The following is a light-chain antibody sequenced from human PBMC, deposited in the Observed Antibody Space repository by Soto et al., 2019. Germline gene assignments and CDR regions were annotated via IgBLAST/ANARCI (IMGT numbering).Light chain of an antibody. CDR3: SSYTSISTLYV. CDR1: NSDAGGYNY. CDR2: EVS. J-gene: IGLJ1*01. V-gene: IGLV2-14*01. Sequence: QSALTQPASVSGSPGQSITISCTGTNSDAGGYNYVSWYQQHPGKAPELMIYEVSHRPSGVSNRFSGSKSDNTASLTISGLQAEDEADYYCSSYTSISTLYVFGTGTKLTVL.